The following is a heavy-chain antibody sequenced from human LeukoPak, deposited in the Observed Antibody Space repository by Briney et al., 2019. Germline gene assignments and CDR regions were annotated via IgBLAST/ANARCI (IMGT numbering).Heavy chain of an antibody. J-gene: IGHJ4*02. D-gene: IGHD6-19*01. Sequence: PGGSLRLSCAASGFTFSSYAMSWLRQAPGKGLEWFSAIRGRRGSTYYAEAVKGRFTISRDNSNNTRYLQRNILRAEDTAVYYCAKDIAVVDYWGQGTLCTVSS. CDR2: IRGRRGST. CDR3: AKDIAVVDY. V-gene: IGHV3-23*01. CDR1: GFTFSSYA.